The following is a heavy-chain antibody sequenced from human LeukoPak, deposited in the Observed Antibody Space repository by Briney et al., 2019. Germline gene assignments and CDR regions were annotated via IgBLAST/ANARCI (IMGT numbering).Heavy chain of an antibody. J-gene: IGHJ4*02. CDR1: GGTFSSYA. Sequence: SVKVSCKASGGTFSSYAISWVRQAPGQGLEWMGRIIPILGIANYAQKFRGRVTITADKSTSTAYMELSSLRSEDTAVYYCASSRPYGDILTGYYNYYFDYWGQGTLVTVSS. CDR2: IIPILGIA. V-gene: IGHV1-69*04. CDR3: ASSRPYGDILTGYYNYYFDY. D-gene: IGHD3-9*01.